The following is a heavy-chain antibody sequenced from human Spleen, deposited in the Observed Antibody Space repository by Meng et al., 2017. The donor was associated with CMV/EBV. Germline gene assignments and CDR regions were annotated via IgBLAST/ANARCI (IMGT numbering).Heavy chain of an antibody. CDR3: ARGRRSQLRTPKFRLYNWFDH. V-gene: IGHV4-34*01. D-gene: IGHD7-27*01. Sequence: GYFWGWIRQSHEMRLEWIGERHHSRSTNYHTSLRSRVTISVDTSKNQFSMKLSSVTAADTAIYYCARGRRSQLRTPKFRLYNWFDHWGQGTLVTVSS. CDR2: RHHSRST. J-gene: IGHJ5*02. CDR1: GYF.